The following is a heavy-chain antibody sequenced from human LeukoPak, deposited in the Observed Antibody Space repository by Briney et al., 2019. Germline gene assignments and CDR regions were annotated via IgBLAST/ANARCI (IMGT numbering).Heavy chain of an antibody. CDR3: ARHWSGNGPFDI. Sequence: SETLSLTCTVSGGSISSYYWSWIRQPPGKGLEWIGYIYYSGSTNYNPSPKSRVTISVDTSKNQFSLKLSSVTAADTAVYYCARHWSGNGPFDIWGQGTMVTVSS. J-gene: IGHJ3*02. V-gene: IGHV4-59*08. CDR1: GGSISSYY. D-gene: IGHD1-1*01. CDR2: IYYSGST.